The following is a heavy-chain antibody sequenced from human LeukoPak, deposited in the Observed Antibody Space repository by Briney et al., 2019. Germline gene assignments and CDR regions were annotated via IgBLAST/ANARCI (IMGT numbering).Heavy chain of an antibody. CDR3: AKGNKPNCSGGSCYQIDY. CDR1: GFTLSNYA. CDR2: LSTSGGST. Sequence: GGSLRLSCAASGFTLSNYAMTWVRQAPGKGLEWISALSTSGGSTYYADSVKGRFTVSRDNSKNTLYLQMNSLRAEDTAVHYCAKGNKPNCSGGSCYQIDYWGQGTLVTVSS. V-gene: IGHV3-23*01. J-gene: IGHJ4*02. D-gene: IGHD2-15*01.